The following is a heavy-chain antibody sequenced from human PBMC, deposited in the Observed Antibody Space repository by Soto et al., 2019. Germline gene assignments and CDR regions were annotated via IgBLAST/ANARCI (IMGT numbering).Heavy chain of an antibody. J-gene: IGHJ6*03. V-gene: IGHV1-2*04. CDR1: GYTFTGYY. CDR2: INPNSGGT. D-gene: IGHD3-3*01. CDR3: ARGSGYDFWSGYYPSYYMDV. Sequence: ASVKVSCKASGYTFTGYYMHWVRQAPGQGLEWMGWINPNSGGTNYAQKFQGWVTMTRDTSISTAYMELSRLRSDDTAVYYCARGSGYDFWSGYYPSYYMDVWGKGTTVTVSS.